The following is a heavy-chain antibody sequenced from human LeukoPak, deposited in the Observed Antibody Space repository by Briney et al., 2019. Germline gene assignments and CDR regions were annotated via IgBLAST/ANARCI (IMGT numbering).Heavy chain of an antibody. V-gene: IGHV3-7*01. D-gene: IGHD1-26*01. CDR1: GFTLGTSW. Sequence: PGGSLRLSCAASGFTLGTSWMSWVRQAPGKGLEWVASINQGGSATNYLESVKGRFTISRDNAMSSCFLQMNSLRAEDTAVYYCARLMGDRTIYDYWGQGILVTVSS. CDR2: INQGGSAT. CDR3: ARLMGDRTIYDY. J-gene: IGHJ4*02.